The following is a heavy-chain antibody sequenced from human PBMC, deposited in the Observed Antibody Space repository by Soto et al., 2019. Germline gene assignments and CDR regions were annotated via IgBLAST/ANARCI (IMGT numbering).Heavy chain of an antibody. D-gene: IGHD3-3*01. CDR2: IYWNDDK. V-gene: IGHV2-5*01. CDR1: GFSISTSGVG. CDR3: AHVSTYYDFWSGHIPWAY. Sequence: QITLKESGPTLVKPTQTLTLTRTFSGFSISTSGVGVGWISQPPGKALEWLALIYWNDDKRYSPSLKSRLTITKATSKNQVVITMTTMVPVDTATYYCAHVSTYYDFWSGHIPWAYWGQGTLVTVSS. J-gene: IGHJ4*02.